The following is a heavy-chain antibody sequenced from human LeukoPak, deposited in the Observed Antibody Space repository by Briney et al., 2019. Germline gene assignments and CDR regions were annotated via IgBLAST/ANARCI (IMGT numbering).Heavy chain of an antibody. J-gene: IGHJ4*02. CDR3: ARTYYDILTGYNPYFDY. Sequence: DSVKGRFTISRDNAKNSLFLQMNSLRAEDTAVYYCARTYYDILTGYNPYFDYWGQGTLVTVSS. V-gene: IGHV3-21*01. D-gene: IGHD3-9*01.